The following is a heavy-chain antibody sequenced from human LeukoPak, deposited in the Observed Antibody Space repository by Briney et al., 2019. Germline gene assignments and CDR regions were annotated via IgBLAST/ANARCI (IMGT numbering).Heavy chain of an antibody. CDR2: IYHSGST. CDR3: ATRPDIAATGPGWFDP. V-gene: IGHV4-30-2*01. J-gene: IGHJ5*02. Sequence: SQTLSLTCAVSGGSISSGGYSWSWIRQPPGKGLEWIGYIYHSGSTYYNPSLKSRVTISVDTSKNQFSLKLNSVTAADTAVYYCATRPDIAATGPGWFDPWGQGTLVTVSS. D-gene: IGHD6-13*01. CDR1: GGSISSGGYS.